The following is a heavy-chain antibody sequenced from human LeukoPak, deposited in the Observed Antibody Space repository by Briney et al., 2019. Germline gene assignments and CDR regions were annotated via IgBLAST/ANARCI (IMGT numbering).Heavy chain of an antibody. V-gene: IGHV3-23*01. J-gene: IGHJ1*01. CDR2: ISGSGGST. CDR3: AKDPTLPGTAEYFQH. D-gene: IGHD6-13*01. Sequence: GRSLRLSCPASRFTFSNYAMSWVRQAPGKGLESVSVISGSGGSTYYADSVKGRFTISRDNSRNTLYLQMNSLRAEDTAVYYCAKDPTLPGTAEYFQHWGQGTLVTVSS. CDR1: RFTFSNYA.